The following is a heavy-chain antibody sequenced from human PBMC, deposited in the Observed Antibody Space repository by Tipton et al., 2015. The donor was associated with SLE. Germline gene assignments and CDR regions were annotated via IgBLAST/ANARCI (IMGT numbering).Heavy chain of an antibody. CDR3: AKATGSYGLYYYYYMDV. CDR1: GFTFSNYV. CDR2: ISYDGSNK. J-gene: IGHJ6*03. Sequence: SLRLSCAVSGFTFSNYVMHWVRQAPGKGLEWVAVISYDGSNKYYTDSVKGRFTISRDNSKNTLYLQMNSLRAEDTAVYYCAKATGSYGLYYYYYMDVWGKGTTVTVSS. D-gene: IGHD5-18*01. V-gene: IGHV3-30*18.